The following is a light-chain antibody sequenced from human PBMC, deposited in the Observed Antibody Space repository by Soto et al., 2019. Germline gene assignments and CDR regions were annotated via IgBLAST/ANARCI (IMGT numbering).Light chain of an antibody. CDR3: CSSAPESTYV. CDR1: SDYVGAYNS. V-gene: IGLV2-23*01. J-gene: IGLJ1*01. CDR2: KGT. Sequence: QSVLAQPASVSGSPGQSITISFTGTSDYVGAYNSVSWYQQLPHKAPQVILYKGTQRPSGVSSRFSGSTSGNAASLTISGLQADDEADYFCCSSAPESTYVFGTGTKVTVL.